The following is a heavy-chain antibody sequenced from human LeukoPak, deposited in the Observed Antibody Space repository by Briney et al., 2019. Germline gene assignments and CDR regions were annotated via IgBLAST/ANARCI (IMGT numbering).Heavy chain of an antibody. V-gene: IGHV3-23*01. D-gene: IGHD6-19*01. CDR3: AKGDSSGWGGNWFDP. Sequence: SGGSLRLSCTASGFTFGDYAMSWVRQAPGKGLEWVSAISGSGGSTYYADSVKGRFTISRDNSKNTLYLQMNSLRAEDTAVYYCAKGDSSGWGGNWFDPWGQGTLVTVSS. J-gene: IGHJ5*02. CDR2: ISGSGGST. CDR1: GFTFGDYA.